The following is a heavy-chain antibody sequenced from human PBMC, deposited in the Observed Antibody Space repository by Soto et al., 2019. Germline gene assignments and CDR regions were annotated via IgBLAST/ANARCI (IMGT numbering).Heavy chain of an antibody. CDR2: FIPVYRTL. CDR1: GGSFGNSA. V-gene: IGHV1-69*13. D-gene: IGHD3-3*01. J-gene: IGHJ4*02. CDR3: ATGVVWIGYFTVDS. Sequence: SVKVSCKASGGSFGNSAINWVRQTPGQGLEWLGGFIPVYRTLNYAQKFEGRVTITADESTGTAYMTLSSLASDDTAVYYCATGVVWIGYFTVDSWGQGTRVTVS.